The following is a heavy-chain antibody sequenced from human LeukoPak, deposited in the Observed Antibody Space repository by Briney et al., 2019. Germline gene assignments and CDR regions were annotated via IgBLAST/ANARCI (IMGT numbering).Heavy chain of an antibody. J-gene: IGHJ6*02. Sequence: GGSLRLSCAASGFTFSSYAMSWVRQAPGKGLEWVSSISSSSSYIYYADSVKGRFTISRDNAKNSLYLQMNSLRAEDTAVYYCARDFWSLLYGMDVWGQGTTVTVSS. CDR2: ISSSSSYI. V-gene: IGHV3-21*01. CDR3: ARDFWSLLYGMDV. CDR1: GFTFSSYA. D-gene: IGHD3-3*01.